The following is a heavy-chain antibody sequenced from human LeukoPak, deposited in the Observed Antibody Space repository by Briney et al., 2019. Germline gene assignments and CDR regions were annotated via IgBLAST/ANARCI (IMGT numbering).Heavy chain of an antibody. CDR2: IIPIFGTA. D-gene: IGHD2-2*01. CDR3: ARVAYCSSTSCYQYFQH. V-gene: IGHV1-69*13. J-gene: IGHJ1*01. Sequence: SVKVSCKASGGTFSSYAISWVRQAPGQGLEWMGGIIPIFGTANYAQKFQGRVTITADESTSTAYMELSSLRSEDTAVYYCARVAYCSSTSCYQYFQHWGQGTLVTVSS. CDR1: GGTFSSYA.